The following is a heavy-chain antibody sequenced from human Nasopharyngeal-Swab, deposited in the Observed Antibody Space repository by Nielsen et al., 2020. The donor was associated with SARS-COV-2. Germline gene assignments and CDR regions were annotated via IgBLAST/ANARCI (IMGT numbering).Heavy chain of an antibody. CDR3: ARDLEAAASYYYVYMDV. Sequence: WVRQAPGQGLEWMGTINPSGGRTAYAQKFQGRVTMTRDTSTSTVYMELSSLRSDDTAVYYCARDLEAAASYYYVYMDVWGKGTTVTVSS. V-gene: IGHV1-46*01. J-gene: IGHJ6*03. D-gene: IGHD2-15*01. CDR2: INPSGGRT.